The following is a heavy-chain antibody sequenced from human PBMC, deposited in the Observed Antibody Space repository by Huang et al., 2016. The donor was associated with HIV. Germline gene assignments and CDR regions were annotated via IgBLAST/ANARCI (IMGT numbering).Heavy chain of an antibody. CDR3: ARHLADDFWSGYSPSYYFDY. CDR2: IYYRGDT. V-gene: IGHV4-39*01. Sequence: QLQLQESGPGLVKPSETLSLTCTVSGGSISSSDYYWGWIRQPPGKGLEWIGSIYYRGDTYYNPSLKSRVTISVDTSKNQFSLKLSSVTAADTAVYYCARHLADDFWSGYSPSYYFDYWGQGTLVTVSS. D-gene: IGHD3-3*01. CDR1: GGSISSSDYY. J-gene: IGHJ4*02.